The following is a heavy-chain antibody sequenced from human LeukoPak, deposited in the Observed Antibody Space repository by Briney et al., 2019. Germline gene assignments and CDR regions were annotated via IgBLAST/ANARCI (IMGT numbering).Heavy chain of an antibody. V-gene: IGHV1-2*02. CDR2: INPNSGGT. CDR3: ARDSYDILTGWSPFDY. Sequence: ASVKVSCKASGYTFTGYYVHWVRQAPGQGLEWMGWINPNSGGTNYAQKFQGRVTMTRDTSISTAYMELSRLRSDDTAVYYCARDSYDILTGWSPFDYWGQGTLVTVSS. CDR1: GYTFTGYY. D-gene: IGHD3-9*01. J-gene: IGHJ4*02.